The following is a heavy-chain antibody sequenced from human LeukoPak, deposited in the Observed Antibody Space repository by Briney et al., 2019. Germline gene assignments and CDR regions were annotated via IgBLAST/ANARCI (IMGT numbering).Heavy chain of an antibody. Sequence: GGSLRLSCAASGFTFSDYYMSLIRQAPGKGLEWVSYISSSGSTIYYADSVKGRFTISRDNAKNSLYLQMNSLRAEDTAVYYCARHNYYDSSGYVDYWGQGTLVTVSS. J-gene: IGHJ4*02. CDR1: GFTFSDYY. D-gene: IGHD3-22*01. CDR3: ARHNYYDSSGYVDY. CDR2: ISSSGSTI. V-gene: IGHV3-11*01.